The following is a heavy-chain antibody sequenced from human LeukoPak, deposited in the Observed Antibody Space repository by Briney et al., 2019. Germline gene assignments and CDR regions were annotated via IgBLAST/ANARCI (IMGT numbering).Heavy chain of an antibody. Sequence: SETLSLTCTGSGGSISSGSYYWRWIRQPAGKGLEWIGRIYTSGSTNYNPSLKSRVTISVDTSKNQFSLKLSSVTAADTAVYYCARDEVRGYCSSTSCFDAFDIWGQGTMVTVSS. J-gene: IGHJ3*02. D-gene: IGHD2-2*01. CDR2: IYTSGST. V-gene: IGHV4-61*02. CDR3: ARDEVRGYCSSTSCFDAFDI. CDR1: GGSISSGSYY.